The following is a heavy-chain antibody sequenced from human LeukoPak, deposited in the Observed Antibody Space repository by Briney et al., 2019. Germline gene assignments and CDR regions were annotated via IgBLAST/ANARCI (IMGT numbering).Heavy chain of an antibody. CDR3: ARVNPYSGNTIDY. CDR2: IYYSGST. CDR1: GGSISSSSYY. J-gene: IGHJ4*02. V-gene: IGHV4-39*07. D-gene: IGHD1-26*01. Sequence: SETLSLTCTVSGGSISSSSYYWGWIRQPPGKGLEWIGSIYYSGSTYYNPSLKSRVTISVDRSKNQFSLKLNSVTAADTAVYYCARVNPYSGNTIDYWGQGTLVTVSS.